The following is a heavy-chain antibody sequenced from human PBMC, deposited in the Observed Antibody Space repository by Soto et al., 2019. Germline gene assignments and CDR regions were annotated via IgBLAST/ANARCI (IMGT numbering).Heavy chain of an antibody. V-gene: IGHV1-3*01. D-gene: IGHD3-3*01. Sequence: QVQLVQSGAEVKKPGASVKVSCKASGYTFTSYAMHWVRQAPGQRLEWMGWINAGNGNTKYSQKFQGRVTITRDTYAGTDYMKLSSLRCVGKAVYYCARDRYDFWSDRWGQGTMVTVFS. CDR1: GYTFTSYA. CDR2: INAGNGNT. J-gene: IGHJ4*02. CDR3: ARDRYDFWSDR.